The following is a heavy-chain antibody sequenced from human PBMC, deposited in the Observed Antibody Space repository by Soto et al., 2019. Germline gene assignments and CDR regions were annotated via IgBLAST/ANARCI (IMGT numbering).Heavy chain of an antibody. CDR3: ARARDPNYYDSSGYRYYFDY. V-gene: IGHV1-69*13. CDR2: IIPIFGTA. D-gene: IGHD3-22*01. CDR1: GGTFSSYA. Sequence: SVKVSCKASGGTFSSYAISWVRQAPGQGLEWMGGIIPIFGTANYAQKFQGRVTITADESTSTAYMELSSLRSEDTAVYYCARARDPNYYDSSGYRYYFDYWGQGTLVNVSS. J-gene: IGHJ4*02.